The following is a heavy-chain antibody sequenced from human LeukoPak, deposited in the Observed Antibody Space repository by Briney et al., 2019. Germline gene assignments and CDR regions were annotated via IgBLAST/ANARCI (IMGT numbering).Heavy chain of an antibody. Sequence: ASVKVSCKASGYTSTSYGISWVRQAPGQGLEWMGWISAYNGNTNYAQKLQGRVTMTTDTSTSTAYMELRSLRSDDTAVYYCARDGAVTTFGWYYYYYMDVWGKGTTVTISS. CDR3: ARDGAVTTFGWYYYYYMDV. V-gene: IGHV1-18*01. J-gene: IGHJ6*03. CDR1: GYTSTSYG. CDR2: ISAYNGNT. D-gene: IGHD4-17*01.